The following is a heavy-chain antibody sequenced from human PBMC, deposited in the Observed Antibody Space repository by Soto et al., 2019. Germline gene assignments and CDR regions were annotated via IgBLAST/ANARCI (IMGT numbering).Heavy chain of an antibody. CDR1: VDSVSSNSAA. J-gene: IGHJ5*02. D-gene: IGHD3-22*01. V-gene: IGHV6-1*01. Sequence: PSQTLSLTCAISVDSVSSNSAAWNWIRLSPSRGLEWLARTYYRSRWYNDYAVSVRSRITVNPDTSKNQFSLQLTSVTPEDTAVYYCARVPPRDFDYYDMGNWFDPWGQGTLVTVSS. CDR2: TYYRSRWYN. CDR3: ARVPPRDFDYYDMGNWFDP.